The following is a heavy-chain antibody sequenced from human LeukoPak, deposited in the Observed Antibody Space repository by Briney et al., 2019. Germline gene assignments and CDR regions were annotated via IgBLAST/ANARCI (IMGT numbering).Heavy chain of an antibody. Sequence: SETLSLTCAVYGGSFSGYYWSWIRQPPGKGLQWTGEINHSGSTNYNPSLKSRVTISVDTSKNQFSLKLSSVTAADTAMYYCARQISRSGRFNYYFDYWGQGTLVTVSS. CDR1: GGSFSGYY. V-gene: IGHV4-34*01. CDR2: INHSGST. J-gene: IGHJ4*02. CDR3: ARQISRSGRFNYYFDY. D-gene: IGHD3-10*01.